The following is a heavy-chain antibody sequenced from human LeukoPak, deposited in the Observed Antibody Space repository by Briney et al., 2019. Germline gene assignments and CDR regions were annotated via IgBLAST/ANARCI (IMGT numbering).Heavy chain of an antibody. Sequence: VASVKVSCKASGYTFTDYALHWVRQAPGQGLEWMGGIIPIFGTANYAQKFQGRVTITADKSTSTAYMELSSLRSEDTAVYYCARTEVGATPLGYWGQGTLLTVSS. D-gene: IGHD1-26*01. CDR3: ARTEVGATPLGY. CDR1: GYTFTDYA. CDR2: IIPIFGTA. V-gene: IGHV1-69*06. J-gene: IGHJ4*02.